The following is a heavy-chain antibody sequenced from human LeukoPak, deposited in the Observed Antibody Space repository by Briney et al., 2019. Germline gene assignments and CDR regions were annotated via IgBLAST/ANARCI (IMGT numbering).Heavy chain of an antibody. D-gene: IGHD3-22*01. V-gene: IGHV3-30*01. CDR2: ISYDGSNK. J-gene: IGHJ3*02. CDR3: AKNFYDSSGYYYDAFDI. CDR1: GFTFSSYA. Sequence: GGSLRLSCAASGFTFSSYAMHWVRQAPGKGLEWVAVISYDGSNKYYADSVKGRFTISRDNSKNTLYLQMNSLRAEDTAVYYCAKNFYDSSGYYYDAFDIWGQGTMVTVSS.